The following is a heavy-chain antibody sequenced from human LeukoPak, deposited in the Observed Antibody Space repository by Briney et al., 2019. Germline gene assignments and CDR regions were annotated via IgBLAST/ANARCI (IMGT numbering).Heavy chain of an antibody. CDR1: GGSISSSSYY. Sequence: SETLSLTCTVSGGSISSSSYYWGWIRQPPGKGLEWIGEINHSGSTNYNPSLKSRVTISVDTSKNQFSLKLSSVTAADTAVYYCARGQPSGVVVPAAPYYYMDVWGKGTTVTVSS. CDR3: ARGQPSGVVVPAAPYYYMDV. D-gene: IGHD2-2*01. V-gene: IGHV4-39*07. CDR2: INHSGST. J-gene: IGHJ6*03.